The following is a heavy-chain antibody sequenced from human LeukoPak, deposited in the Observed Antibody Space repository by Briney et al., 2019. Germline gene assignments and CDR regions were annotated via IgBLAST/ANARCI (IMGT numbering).Heavy chain of an antibody. CDR1: GFTVSSNY. CDR3: ARDLGIYGSGPGGLDY. Sequence: GGSLRLSCAASGFTVSSNYMSWVRQAPGKGLEWVSAIYSGGSTYYADSVKGRFTISRDNSKNTLYLQMNSLRAEDTAVYYCARDLGIYGSGPGGLDYWGQGTLVTVSS. J-gene: IGHJ4*02. D-gene: IGHD3-10*01. V-gene: IGHV3-53*01. CDR2: IYSGGST.